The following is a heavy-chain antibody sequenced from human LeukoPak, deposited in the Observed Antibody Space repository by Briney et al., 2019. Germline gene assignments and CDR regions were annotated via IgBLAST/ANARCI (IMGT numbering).Heavy chain of an antibody. V-gene: IGHV1-2*02. CDR3: ARAYGSGTSYHPDY. CDR2: INPNSGDT. J-gene: IGHJ4*02. D-gene: IGHD3-10*01. Sequence: ASVTVSCKASGYTFTAYYMHWVRQAPGQGLEWMGWINPNSGDTNSSQKLQDRVTLTRDTSIGTAYMELSSLTSDDTAVYYCARAYGSGTSYHPDYWGQGTLVTVSS. CDR1: GYTFTAYY.